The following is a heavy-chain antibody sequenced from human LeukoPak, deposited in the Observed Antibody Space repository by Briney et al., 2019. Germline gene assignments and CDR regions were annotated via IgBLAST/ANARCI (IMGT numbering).Heavy chain of an antibody. Sequence: AETLSLTCTVSGCSIDNSSYYWVWIRQPPGKGLERLGRICYSRIPSYTPFLKSRVTISVDTSKNQFYLKLGSVTAADPAVYYCARVRDYDILTGYPNWFDPWGQGTLVTVSS. CDR3: ARVRDYDILTGYPNWFDP. D-gene: IGHD3-9*01. CDR2: ICYSRIP. J-gene: IGHJ5*02. V-gene: IGHV4-39*07. CDR1: GCSIDNSSYY.